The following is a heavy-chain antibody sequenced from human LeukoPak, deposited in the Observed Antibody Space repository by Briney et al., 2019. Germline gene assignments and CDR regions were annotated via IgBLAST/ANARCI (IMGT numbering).Heavy chain of an antibody. Sequence: KSSETLSLTCAVYGGSFSGYYWSWIRQPPGKGLEWIGEINHSGSTNYNPSLKSRVTISVDTSRNQFSLKLSSVTAADTAVYYCARGSYDYGPGDYYYYGMDVWGQGTTVTVSS. J-gene: IGHJ6*02. CDR3: ARGSYDYGPGDYYYYGMDV. CDR1: GGSFSGYY. CDR2: INHSGST. D-gene: IGHD5-12*01. V-gene: IGHV4-34*01.